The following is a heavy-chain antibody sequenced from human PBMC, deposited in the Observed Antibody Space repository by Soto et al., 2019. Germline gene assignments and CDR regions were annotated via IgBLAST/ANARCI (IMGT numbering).Heavy chain of an antibody. D-gene: IGHD4-17*01. CDR2: ISSSGSTI. Sequence: QVQLVESGGGLVKPGGSLRLSCAASGFAFSDPYMSWIRQAPGKGLEWISYISSSGSTIYYADSVKGRFTISRDNAKKSLYLQMDRLTADDTAVYYCARGGASVTTPFDSWGQGAQVTVSS. J-gene: IGHJ4*02. V-gene: IGHV3-11*01. CDR3: ARGGASVTTPFDS. CDR1: GFAFSDPY.